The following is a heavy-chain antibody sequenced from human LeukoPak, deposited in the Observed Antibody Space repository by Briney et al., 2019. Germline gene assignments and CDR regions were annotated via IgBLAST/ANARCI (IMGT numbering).Heavy chain of an antibody. CDR1: GSSIKSYS. J-gene: IGHJ4*02. D-gene: IGHD4-17*01. V-gene: IGHV3-21*01. CDR3: ARLRDTVTSASDF. Sequence: GGSLRLSCAASGSSIKSYSMTWVRQAPGKGLEWVATISSSGGYIYYADSVKGRFTISRDTAQNSLFLQLNSLRVEDTAVYNCARLRDTVTSASDFWGQGTLVTVSS. CDR2: ISSSGGYI.